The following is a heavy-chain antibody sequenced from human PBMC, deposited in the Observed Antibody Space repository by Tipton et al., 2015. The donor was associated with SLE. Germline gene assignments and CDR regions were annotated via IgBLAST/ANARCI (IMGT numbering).Heavy chain of an antibody. CDR1: GGSISAYY. Sequence: TLSLTCSVSGGSISAYYWNWIRQPPGKGLEWIGFIFYNGNTNYNPSLKSRVTISVDKSKNQFSLKVRSVTAADTAVYYCARARRGSSSWYTALFDYWGQGTLVTVSS. CDR2: IFYNGNT. CDR3: ARARRGSSSWYTALFDY. D-gene: IGHD6-13*01. J-gene: IGHJ4*02. V-gene: IGHV4-59*12.